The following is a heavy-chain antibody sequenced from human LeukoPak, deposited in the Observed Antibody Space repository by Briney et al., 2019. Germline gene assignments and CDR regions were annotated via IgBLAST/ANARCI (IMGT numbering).Heavy chain of an antibody. D-gene: IGHD4-11*01. J-gene: IGHJ4*02. CDR3: ARDAQRGFDYSNSLRY. V-gene: IGHV3-33*07. CDR1: GFTFSHYG. CDR2: IWSDGTNQ. Sequence: GTSLRLSCATSGFTFSHYGMYWVRQAPGKGLEWVGVIWSDGTNQFYADSVKGRFTISRDYSNTLYLQMNSLRAEDTAVYYCARDAQRGFDYSNSLRYWGQGTLVSVSS.